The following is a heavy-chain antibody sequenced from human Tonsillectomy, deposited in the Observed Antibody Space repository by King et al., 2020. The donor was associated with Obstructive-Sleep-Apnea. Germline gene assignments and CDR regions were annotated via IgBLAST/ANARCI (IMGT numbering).Heavy chain of an antibody. Sequence: VQLVESGGGLVQPGGALRRSCAASGVTFSNYAMSCVRQAPGKGLGWVSAINIGGCATYYPDSLKGRFTISRDNSKNTLYLQMNSLRAEDTAVYYCAKRVDTAMVFDYWGQGTLVTVSS. CDR1: GVTFSNYA. CDR2: INIGGCAT. CDR3: AKRVDTAMVFDY. J-gene: IGHJ4*02. D-gene: IGHD5-18*01. V-gene: IGHV3-23*04.